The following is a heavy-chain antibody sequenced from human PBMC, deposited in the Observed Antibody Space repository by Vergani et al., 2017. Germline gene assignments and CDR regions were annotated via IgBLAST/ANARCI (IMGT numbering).Heavy chain of an antibody. V-gene: IGHV4-34*01. J-gene: IGHJ3*02. Sequence: QVQLQQWGAGLLKPSETLSLTCAVYGGSFSGYYWSWIRQPPGKGLEWIGEINHSGSTNYNPSLKSRVTISVDTSKNQFSLKLSSVTAADTAVYYCARGRVKGIVVVPAWVGPAFDIWGQGTIVTVSS. CDR1: GGSFSGYY. D-gene: IGHD2-2*01. CDR3: ARGRVKGIVVVPAWVGPAFDI. CDR2: INHSGST.